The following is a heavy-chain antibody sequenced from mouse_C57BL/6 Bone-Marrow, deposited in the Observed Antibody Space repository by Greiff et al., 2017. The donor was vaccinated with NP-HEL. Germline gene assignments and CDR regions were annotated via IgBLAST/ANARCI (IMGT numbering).Heavy chain of an antibody. CDR2: IYPRSGNT. V-gene: IGHV1-81*01. J-gene: IGHJ2*01. CDR1: GYTFTSYG. D-gene: IGHD2-5*01. CDR3: ASPLYYSNYGYYFDY. Sequence: QVQLQQSGAELARPGASVKLSCKASGYTFTSYGISWVKQRTGQGLEWIGEIYPRSGNTYYNEKVKGKATLTADKSSSTAYMELRSLTSEDSAVYFCASPLYYSNYGYYFDYWGQGTTLTVSS.